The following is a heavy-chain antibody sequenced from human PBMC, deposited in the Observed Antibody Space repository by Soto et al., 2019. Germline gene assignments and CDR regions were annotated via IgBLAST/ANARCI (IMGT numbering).Heavy chain of an antibody. CDR2: IYYSGST. V-gene: IGHV4-30-4*02. D-gene: IGHD4-17*01. Sequence: PSETLSLTCTVSGGSISSGDYYWSWIRQPPGKGLEWIGYIYYSGSTYYNPSLKSRVTISVDTSKNQFSLKLRSVTAADTAVYYCARASPYGDYALDYWGQGTLVTVSS. CDR3: ARASPYGDYALDY. J-gene: IGHJ4*02. CDR1: GGSISSGDYY.